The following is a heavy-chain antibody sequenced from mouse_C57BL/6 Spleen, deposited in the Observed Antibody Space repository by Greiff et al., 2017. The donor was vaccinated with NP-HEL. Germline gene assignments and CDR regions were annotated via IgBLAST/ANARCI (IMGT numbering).Heavy chain of an antibody. J-gene: IGHJ3*01. CDR1: GYAFSSSW. CDR2: FYPGDGDT. Sequence: VQLQQSGPELVKPGASVKLSCTASGYAFSSSWMNWVKQRPGRGLVWIGRFYPGDGDTNYNGNFKGKAPLTADKSSSPAYMQLSSLTSEDSAVYFCARSSAPYDYDGSRWFAYWGQGTLVTVSA. V-gene: IGHV1-82*01. CDR3: ARSSAPYDYDGSRWFAY. D-gene: IGHD2-4*01.